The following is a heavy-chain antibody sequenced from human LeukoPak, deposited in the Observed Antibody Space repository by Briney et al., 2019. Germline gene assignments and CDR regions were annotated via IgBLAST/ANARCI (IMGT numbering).Heavy chain of an antibody. D-gene: IGHD2-2*01. V-gene: IGHV3-7*01. Sequence: TGGSLRLSCAASGFTFSSYWMSWVRQAPGKGLEWVANIKQDGSEKYYVDSVKGRFTISRDNAKNSLYLQMNSLRAEDTAVYYCAKAPPKPSSVVPAATGDYWGQGTLVTVSS. CDR1: GFTFSSYW. CDR3: AKAPPKPSSVVPAATGDY. CDR2: IKQDGSEK. J-gene: IGHJ4*02.